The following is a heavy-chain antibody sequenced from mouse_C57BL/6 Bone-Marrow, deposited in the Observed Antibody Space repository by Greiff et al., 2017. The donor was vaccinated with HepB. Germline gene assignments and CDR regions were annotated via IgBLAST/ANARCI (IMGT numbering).Heavy chain of an antibody. V-gene: IGHV5-9-1*02. CDR2: ISSGGDYI. CDR1: GFTFSSYA. CDR3: TREPVVAEDYYAMDY. Sequence: EVQGVESGEGLVKPGGSLKLSCAASGFTFSSYAMSWVRQTPEKRLEWVAYISSGGDYIYYADTVKGRFTISRDNARNTLYLQMSSLKSEDTAMYYCTREPVVAEDYYAMDYWGQGTSVTVSS. D-gene: IGHD1-1*01. J-gene: IGHJ4*01.